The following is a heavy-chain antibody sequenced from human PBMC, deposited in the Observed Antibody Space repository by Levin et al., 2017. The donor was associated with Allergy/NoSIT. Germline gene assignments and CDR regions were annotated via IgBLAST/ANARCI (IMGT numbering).Heavy chain of an antibody. CDR3: ASSNYYDSRGYYQPATYFFDC. CDR1: GHTFASYG. J-gene: IGHJ4*02. D-gene: IGHD3-22*01. V-gene: IGHV1-18*01. Sequence: ASVKVSCKASGHTFASYGISWVRQAPGQGLEWMGWTSAKSGNTNYAQKLQGRVTMTTDTSTSTAYMELRSLRSDDTAVYYCASSNYYDSRGYYQPATYFFDCWGQGTLVTVSS. CDR2: TSAKSGNT.